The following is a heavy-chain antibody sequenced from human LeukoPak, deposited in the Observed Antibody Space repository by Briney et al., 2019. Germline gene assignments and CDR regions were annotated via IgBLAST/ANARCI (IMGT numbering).Heavy chain of an antibody. CDR3: ARVVTERPDWFDP. V-gene: IGHV4-34*01. CDR2: INHSGST. D-gene: IGHD4-23*01. CDR1: GGSFSGYY. J-gene: IGHJ5*02. Sequence: PSETLSLTCAVYGGSFSGYYWSWLRQPPGKGLEWIGEINHSGSTNYNPSLKSRVTISVDTSKNQFSLKLSSVTAADTAVYYCARVVTERPDWFDPWGQGTLVTVSS.